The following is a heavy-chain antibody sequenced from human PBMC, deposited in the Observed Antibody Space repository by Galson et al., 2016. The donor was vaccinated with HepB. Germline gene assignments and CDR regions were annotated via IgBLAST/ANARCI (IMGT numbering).Heavy chain of an antibody. D-gene: IGHD2-21*01. CDR3: ARAQTVAGPPCFDY. V-gene: IGHV3-74*01. Sequence: SLRVSCEASGFNFRIYWMHWVRQVPGQGLVWVARISSDGGDIIYADSVKGRVTVTTDNAKNTVFLEMSRLRSEDTAVYYCARAQTVAGPPCFDYWGQGTLVTVSS. CDR1: GFNFRIYW. CDR2: ISSDGGDI. J-gene: IGHJ4*02.